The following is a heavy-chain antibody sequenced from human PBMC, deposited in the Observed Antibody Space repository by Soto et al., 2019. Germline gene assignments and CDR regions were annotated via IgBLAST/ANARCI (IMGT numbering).Heavy chain of an antibody. J-gene: IGHJ4*02. CDR1: GGSFSGYY. CDR2: INHSGST. D-gene: IGHD2-15*01. CDR3: ARDGYCSGGSCYLYYFDY. V-gene: IGHV4-34*01. Sequence: QVQLQQWGAGLLKPSETLSLTCAVYGGSFSGYYWSWIRQPPGKGLEWIGEINHSGSTNYNPSLKSRGTISVDTSKNQFSLKLSSVTAADTAVYYCARDGYCSGGSCYLYYFDYWGQGTLVTVSS.